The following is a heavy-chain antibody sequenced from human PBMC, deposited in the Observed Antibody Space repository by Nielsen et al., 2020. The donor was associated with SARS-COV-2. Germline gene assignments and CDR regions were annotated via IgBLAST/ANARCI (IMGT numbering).Heavy chain of an antibody. CDR1: GSTFDDYA. V-gene: IGHV3-9*01. Sequence: SLKISCAASGSTFDDYAMHWVRQAPGKGLEWVSGISWNSGSIGYADSVKGRFTISRDNAKNSLYLQMNSLRAEDTALYYCAREGAGQDYYYGMDVWGQGTTVTVSS. CDR2: ISWNSGSI. CDR3: AREGAGQDYYYGMDV. D-gene: IGHD6-19*01. J-gene: IGHJ6*02.